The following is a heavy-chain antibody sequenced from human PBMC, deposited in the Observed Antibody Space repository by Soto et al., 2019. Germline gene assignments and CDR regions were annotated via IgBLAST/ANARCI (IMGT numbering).Heavy chain of an antibody. V-gene: IGHV1-46*01. CDR2: INPSGGST. D-gene: IGHD5-12*01. CDR3: ARVGRVAEVDYYYGMDV. CDR1: GYTFTSYY. Sequence: GASVKVSCKASGYTFTSYYMHWVRQAPGQGLEWMGIINPSGGSTSYAQKFQGRVTMTRDTSTSTVYMELSSLRSEDTAVYYCARVGRVAEVDYYYGMDVWGQGTTVTVSS. J-gene: IGHJ6*02.